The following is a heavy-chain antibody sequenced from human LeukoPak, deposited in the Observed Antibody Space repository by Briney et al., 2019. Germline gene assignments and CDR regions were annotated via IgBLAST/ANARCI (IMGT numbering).Heavy chain of an antibody. CDR3: TTDGGRKSRPYHFDY. V-gene: IGHV3-15*01. CDR2: IKSKIDGGTT. Sequence: GGSLRLSCATSGFTFSNAWMSWVRQAPGKGLEWVGRIKSKIDGGTTDYAAPVKGRFTISRDDSKNTLYLQMNSLKTEDTAVYYCTTDGGRKSRPYHFDYWGQGTLVTVSS. D-gene: IGHD3-16*01. J-gene: IGHJ4*02. CDR1: GFTFSNAW.